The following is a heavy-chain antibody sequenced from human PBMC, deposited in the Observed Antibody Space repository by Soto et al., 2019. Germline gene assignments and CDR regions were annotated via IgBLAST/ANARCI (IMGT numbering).Heavy chain of an antibody. V-gene: IGHV4-31*03. CDR1: NGYINSGGFY. D-gene: IGHD6-13*01. Sequence: SETLSLTCNVSNGYINSGGFYWSWIRQHPGKGLEWIGYIFHSGSTLYNPSLNGRVSLSADTSKNQLSLNLRSVTVADTAVYYCARGGIAGRWFDPWGQGILVTVSS. CDR2: IFHSGST. J-gene: IGHJ5*02. CDR3: ARGGIAGRWFDP.